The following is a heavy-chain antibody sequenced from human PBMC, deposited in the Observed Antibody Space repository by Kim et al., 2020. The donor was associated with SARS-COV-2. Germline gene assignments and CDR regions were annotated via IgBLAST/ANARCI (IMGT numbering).Heavy chain of an antibody. CDR1: GFTFSDTG. Sequence: GGSLRLSCEASGFTFSDTGIHWVRQAPAKGLVWVAVISYDGTDKYYLESVKGRFTISRDNSKNTLYLQMNSLRSDDSAIYYCAKSLQPGAGYFHYY. D-gene: IGHD2-8*02. CDR2: ISYDGTDK. J-gene: IGHJ6*01. V-gene: IGHV3-30*18. CDR3: AKSLQPGAGYFHYY.